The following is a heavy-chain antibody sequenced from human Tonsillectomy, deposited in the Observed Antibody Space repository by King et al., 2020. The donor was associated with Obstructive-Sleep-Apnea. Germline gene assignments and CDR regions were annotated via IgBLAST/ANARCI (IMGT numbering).Heavy chain of an antibody. V-gene: IGHV2-5*01. J-gene: IGHJ4*02. CDR2: IYWNDDK. Sequence: TLKESGPTLVKPTQTLTLTCTFSGFSLSTSGVGVGWIRHPPGKALEWLALIYWNDDKRYSPSLKSMRTITKDTSKNQVVLTMTNMDPVDTATYYCAHLYNDILTGYPHPEYFFHYWGQGTLVTVSS. CDR1: GFSLSTSGVG. CDR3: AHLYNDILTGYPHPEYFFHY. D-gene: IGHD3-9*01.